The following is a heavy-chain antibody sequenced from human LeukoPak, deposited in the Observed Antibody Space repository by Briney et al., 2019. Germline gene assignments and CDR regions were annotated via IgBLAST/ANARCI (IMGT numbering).Heavy chain of an antibody. CDR1: GGSISSYY. Sequence: PSETLSLTCTVSGGSISSYYWSWIRQPAGQGLEWIGRIYTSGGTNYNPSLKSRVTMSVDTSKNQFSLKLSSVTAADTAVYYCAREGYYYDSSGYYGYYYYMDVWGKGTTVTVSS. D-gene: IGHD3-22*01. CDR2: IYTSGGT. CDR3: AREGYYYDSSGYYGYYYYMDV. J-gene: IGHJ6*03. V-gene: IGHV4-4*07.